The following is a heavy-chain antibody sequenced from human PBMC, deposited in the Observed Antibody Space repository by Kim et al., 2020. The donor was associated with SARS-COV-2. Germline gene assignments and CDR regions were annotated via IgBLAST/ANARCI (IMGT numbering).Heavy chain of an antibody. CDR3: ASRSYIAVPGYYYYYGMDV. CDR1: GYTFTSYD. Sequence: ASVKVSCKASGYTFTSYDINWVRQATGQGLEWMGWMNPNSGNTGYAQKFQGRVTMTRNTSISTAYMELSSLRSEDTAVYYCASRSYIAVPGYYYYYGMDVWGQGTTVTVSS. V-gene: IGHV1-8*01. J-gene: IGHJ6*02. D-gene: IGHD6-19*01. CDR2: MNPNSGNT.